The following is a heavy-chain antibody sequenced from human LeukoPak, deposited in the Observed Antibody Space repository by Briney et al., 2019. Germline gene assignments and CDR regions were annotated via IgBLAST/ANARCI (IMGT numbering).Heavy chain of an antibody. V-gene: IGHV4-34*01. J-gene: IGHJ6*03. CDR1: GVSITDYY. CDR2: INHSGST. Sequence: SETLSLTCALSGVSITDYYYNWVRQPPGRGLEWIGEINHSGSTTYNPSLKSRVIIAVDTSKNQFSLKLSSVTAADTAVYYCAREDYDYYYMDVWGKGTTVTVSS. CDR3: AREDYDYYYMDV.